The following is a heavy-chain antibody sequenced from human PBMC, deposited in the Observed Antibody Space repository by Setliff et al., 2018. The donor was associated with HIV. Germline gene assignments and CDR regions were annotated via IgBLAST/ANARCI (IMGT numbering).Heavy chain of an antibody. J-gene: IGHJ4*02. V-gene: IGHV1-46*01. CDR1: GYTFTSYY. CDR3: ARDHLADYYFDY. CDR2: INPSGGST. Sequence: GASVKVSCKASGYTFTSYYMHWVRQAPGQGLEWMGIINPSGGSTSYAQKFKGSVTMTRDTSTSTVYMELSSLRSEDTAVYYCARDHLADYYFDYWGQGTLVTVSS. D-gene: IGHD3-3*01.